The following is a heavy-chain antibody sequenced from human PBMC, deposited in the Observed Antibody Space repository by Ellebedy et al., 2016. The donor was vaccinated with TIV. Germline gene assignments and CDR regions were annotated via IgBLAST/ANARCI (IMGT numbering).Heavy chain of an antibody. CDR3: ARGRITIFGVVIRLPYGMDV. CDR1: GGTFSSYA. CDR2: IIPIFGTA. Sequence: SVKVSXKASGGTFSSYAISWVRQAPGQGLEWMGGIIPIFGTANYAQKFQGRVTITADKSTSTAYMELSSLRSEDTAVYYCARGRITIFGVVIRLPYGMDVWGQGTTVTVSS. J-gene: IGHJ6*02. D-gene: IGHD3-3*01. V-gene: IGHV1-69*06.